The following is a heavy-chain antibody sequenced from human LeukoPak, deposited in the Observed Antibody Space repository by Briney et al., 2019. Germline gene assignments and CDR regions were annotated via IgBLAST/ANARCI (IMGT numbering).Heavy chain of an antibody. D-gene: IGHD6-6*01. J-gene: IGHJ3*02. CDR3: ARLRRIAALRNAFDI. CDR2: IIPIFGTA. CDR1: GGTFSSYA. Sequence: ASVKVSCKASGGTFSSYAISWVRQAPGQGLEWMGGIIPIFGTANYAQKFQGRVTITTDESTSTAYMELSSLRSEDTAVHYCARLRRIAALRNAFDIWGQGTMVTVSS. V-gene: IGHV1-69*05.